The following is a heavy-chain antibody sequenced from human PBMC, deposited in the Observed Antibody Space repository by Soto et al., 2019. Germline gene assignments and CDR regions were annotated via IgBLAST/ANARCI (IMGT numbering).Heavy chain of an antibody. V-gene: IGHV3-30*04. J-gene: IGHJ6*02. CDR1: GLTFKTYA. CDR2: ISYDGSVK. Sequence: GGSLRLSCAASGLTFKTYAMHWVRQAAGKGLGWVAFISYDGSVKDYADSVNGRFTIYSDNSKKMLFLQMNSLTTDDTALYYCAREPVVAATPLDVWGQGTTVTVSS. CDR3: AREPVVAATPLDV. D-gene: IGHD6-13*01.